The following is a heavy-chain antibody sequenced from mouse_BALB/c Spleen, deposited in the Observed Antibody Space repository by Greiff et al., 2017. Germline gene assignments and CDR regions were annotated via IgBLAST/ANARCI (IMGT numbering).Heavy chain of an antibody. J-gene: IGHJ4*01. V-gene: IGHV5-6-5*01. D-gene: IGHD1-2*01. Sequence: EVHLVESGGGLVKPGGSLKLSCAASGFTFSSYAMSWVRQTPEKRLEWVASISSGGSTYYPDSVKGRFTISRDNARNILYLQMSSLRSEDTAMYYCARTITTLYAMDYWGQGTSVTVSS. CDR2: ISSGGST. CDR1: GFTFSSYA. CDR3: ARTITTLYAMDY.